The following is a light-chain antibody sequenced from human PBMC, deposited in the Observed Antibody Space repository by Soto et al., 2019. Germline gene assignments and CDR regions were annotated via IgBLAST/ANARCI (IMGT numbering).Light chain of an antibody. V-gene: IGLV1-40*01. CDR3: QSYDSLLSGSGV. CDR2: GNS. Sequence: SVLTQPLSVSGAPGQRVTISCTGSSSNIGAGYDVHWYQQLPGTAPKLLIYGNSNRPSGVPDRFSGSKSGTSASLAITGLQAEDEADYYCQSYDSLLSGSGVFGTGTKVTVL. J-gene: IGLJ1*01. CDR1: SSNIGAGYD.